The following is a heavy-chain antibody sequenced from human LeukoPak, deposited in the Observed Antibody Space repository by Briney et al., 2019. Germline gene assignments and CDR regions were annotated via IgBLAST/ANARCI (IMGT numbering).Heavy chain of an antibody. D-gene: IGHD1-1*01. V-gene: IGHV4-34*01. CDR1: GGSFSGYY. CDR2: INHSGST. J-gene: IGHJ6*03. Sequence: SETLSLTCAVYGGSFSGYYWSWIRQPPGKGLEWIGEINHSGSTNYNPSLKSRVTISVDTSKNQFSLKLSSVTAADTAVYYCASENWYSYYYYMDVWGKGTTVTVSS. CDR3: ASENWYSYYYYMDV.